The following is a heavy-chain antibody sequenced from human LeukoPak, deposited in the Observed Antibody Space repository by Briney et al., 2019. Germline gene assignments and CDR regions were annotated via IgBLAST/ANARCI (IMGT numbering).Heavy chain of an antibody. V-gene: IGHV1-2*02. CDR1: GYTFTPYY. CDR2: IFPKNGGT. CDR3: VRENWYYDY. D-gene: IGHD1-7*01. Sequence: ASVKVSCKASGYTFTPYYTHWVRQAPGQGLEWMGWIFPKNGGTSYAQKFQGRVTMTRDTSTGIVNMEMSRLRPDDTAVYYCVRENWYYDYWGQGTLVTVSS. J-gene: IGHJ4*02.